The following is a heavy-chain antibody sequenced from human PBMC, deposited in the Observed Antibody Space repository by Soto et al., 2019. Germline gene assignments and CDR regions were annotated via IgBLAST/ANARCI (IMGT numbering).Heavy chain of an antibody. CDR2: IKSKTDGGTT. CDR3: TTALRFLGWPDY. Sequence: EVHLVESGGGLVETGGSLRLSCAASGFPFSNAWMSWVRQAPGKGLEWVGRIKSKTDGGTTDYAAPVKGRFTISRDDSKNMLYLQMNSLKSEDTAVYYCTTALRFLGWPDYWGQGTLVTVSS. V-gene: IGHV3-15*01. J-gene: IGHJ4*02. D-gene: IGHD3-3*01. CDR1: GFPFSNAW.